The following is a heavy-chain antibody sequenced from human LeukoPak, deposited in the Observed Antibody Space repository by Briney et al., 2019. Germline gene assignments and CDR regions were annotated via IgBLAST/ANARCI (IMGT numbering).Heavy chain of an antibody. CDR1: GFTVSSNY. J-gene: IGHJ4*02. V-gene: IGHV3-53*01. Sequence: GGSLRLSCAASGFTVSSNYMSWVRQAPGKGLESFSVSDSGGSTYYSDSVKGRFTISRDNSKNTLYLQMNSLRAEDTAVDFCGSYYYGSGPDYWGQGTLVTVSS. CDR3: GSYYYGSGPDY. CDR2: SDSGGST. D-gene: IGHD3-10*01.